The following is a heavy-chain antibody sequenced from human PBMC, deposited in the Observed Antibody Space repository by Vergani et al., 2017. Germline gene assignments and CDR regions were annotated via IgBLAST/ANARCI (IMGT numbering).Heavy chain of an antibody. CDR1: GFISSSYW. D-gene: IGHD2-8*01. J-gene: IGHJ4*02. V-gene: IGHV3-7*01. CDR3: AKAPDNGVCDY. Sequence: EGQLVESGGDWVQRGGSLRLSCAASGFISSSYWMSWVRQAPGKGLEWVANVNQDGSEKYYVDSVKGRFTISRDNSKNTLYLQMNSLRAEDTAVYYCAKAPDNGVCDYWGQGTLVTVSS. CDR2: VNQDGSEK.